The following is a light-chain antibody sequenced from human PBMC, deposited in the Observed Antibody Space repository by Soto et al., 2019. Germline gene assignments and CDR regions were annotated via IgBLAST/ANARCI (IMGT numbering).Light chain of an antibody. CDR1: GSDISDYHY. Sequence: QSVLTQPRSVSGSPGQSVTISCTGTGSDISDYHYNSVSWYQQHPDKAPKVMIFDVTKRPSGVPDRFSGSKSGNTASLTISGLQAEDEADYYCCSYAGTYTYVFGTGTKVTVL. CDR3: CSYAGTYTYV. J-gene: IGLJ1*01. V-gene: IGLV2-11*01. CDR2: DVT.